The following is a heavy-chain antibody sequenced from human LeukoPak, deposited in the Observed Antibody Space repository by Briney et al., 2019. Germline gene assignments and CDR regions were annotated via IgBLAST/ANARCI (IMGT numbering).Heavy chain of an antibody. V-gene: IGHV3-30-3*01. Sequence: GGSLRLSCAASGFTFSIYAMHWVRQAPGKGLEGVAVISYDGSNKYYADSVKGRFTISRDNYKNTLYLQMNSLRAEDTAVYYCASVGSYCGGDCQQSRDYWGQGTLVTVSS. CDR1: GFTFSIYA. CDR3: ASVGSYCGGDCQQSRDY. CDR2: ISYDGSNK. D-gene: IGHD2-21*02. J-gene: IGHJ4*02.